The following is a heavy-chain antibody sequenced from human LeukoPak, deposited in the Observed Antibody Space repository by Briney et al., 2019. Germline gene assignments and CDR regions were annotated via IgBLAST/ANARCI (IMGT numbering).Heavy chain of an antibody. D-gene: IGHD3-10*01. V-gene: IGHV3-43*02. CDR1: GFTFDDYA. CDR2: ISGDGGST. Sequence: GGPLRLSCAASGFTFDDYAMHWLPQAPGKGLEWVSLISGDGGSTYYADSVKGRFTISRDNSKNSLYLQMNSLRTEDTALYYCAKTKLGYYYYYMDVWGKGTTVTVSS. J-gene: IGHJ6*03. CDR3: AKTKLGYYYYYMDV.